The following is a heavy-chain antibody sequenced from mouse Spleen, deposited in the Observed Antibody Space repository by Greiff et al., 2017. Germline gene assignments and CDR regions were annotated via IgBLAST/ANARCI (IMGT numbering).Heavy chain of an antibody. V-gene: IGHV1-55*01. CDR1: GYTFTSYW. CDR3: ARRGYGNYPWFAY. D-gene: IGHD2-10*02. CDR2: IYPGSGST. Sequence: QVQLKQPGAELVKPGASVKMSCKASGYTFTSYWITWVKQRPGQGLEWIGDIYPGSGSTNYNEKFKSKATLTVDTSSSTAYMQLSSLTSEDSAVYYCARRGYGNYPWFAYWGQGTLVTVSA. J-gene: IGHJ3*01.